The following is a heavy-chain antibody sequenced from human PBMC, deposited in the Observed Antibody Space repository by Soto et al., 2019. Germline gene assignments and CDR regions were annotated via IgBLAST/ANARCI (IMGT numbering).Heavy chain of an antibody. D-gene: IGHD6-19*01. Sequence: GGSLRLSCAASGFTVSSNYMTWVRQAPGKGLEWVSVIWTNGGTYYADSVKGRFTISRDNSENTVYLQMNSLRAEDTAMYYCARDQGIAVTGWGQGP. V-gene: IGHV3-66*01. CDR3: ARDQGIAVTG. CDR1: GFTVSSNY. J-gene: IGHJ4*02. CDR2: IWTNGGT.